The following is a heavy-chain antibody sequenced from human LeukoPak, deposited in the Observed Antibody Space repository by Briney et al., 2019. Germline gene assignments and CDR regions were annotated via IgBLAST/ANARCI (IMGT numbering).Heavy chain of an antibody. CDR2: ISAYNGNT. V-gene: IGHV1-18*01. CDR1: GYTFTSYG. Sequence: GASVKVSCKASGYTFTSYGISWVRQAPGQGLEWMGWISAYNGNTNYAQKLQGRVTMTTDTSTSTAYMELRSLRSDDTAVYYCAREAIRHYYDSSGYYPFDYWGQGTLVTVSS. J-gene: IGHJ4*02. CDR3: AREAIRHYYDSSGYYPFDY. D-gene: IGHD3-22*01.